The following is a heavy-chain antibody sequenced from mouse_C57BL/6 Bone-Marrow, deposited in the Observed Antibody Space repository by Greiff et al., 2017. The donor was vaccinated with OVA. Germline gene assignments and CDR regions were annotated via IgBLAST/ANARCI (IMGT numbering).Heavy chain of an antibody. J-gene: IGHJ3*01. CDR1: GYTFTTYP. D-gene: IGHD2-4*01. CDR3: ARAGDYDGDWFAY. Sequence: QVQLQQSGAELVKPGASVKMSCKASGYTFTTYPIEWMKQNHGKSLEWIGNFHPYNDDTKYNEKFKGKATLTVDKSSSTVYLELSRLTSDDSAVYSCARAGDYDGDWFAYWGQGTLVTVSA. CDR2: FHPYNDDT. V-gene: IGHV1-47*01.